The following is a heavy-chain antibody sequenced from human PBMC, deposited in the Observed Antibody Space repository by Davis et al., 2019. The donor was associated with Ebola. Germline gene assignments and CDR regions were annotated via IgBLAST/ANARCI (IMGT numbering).Heavy chain of an antibody. Sequence: HSQTLSLTCAISGDSVYGKNGAWNWIRQSPSRGLEWLGRTYYTSKWFNHYAVSVESRITITADTSKNQFSLHLNSVTPEDTAVYYCARGWLRSGLDVWGKGAAVIVSS. CDR1: GDSVYGKNGA. V-gene: IGHV6-1*01. J-gene: IGHJ6*04. D-gene: IGHD5-12*01. CDR3: ARGWLRSGLDV. CDR2: TYYTSKWFN.